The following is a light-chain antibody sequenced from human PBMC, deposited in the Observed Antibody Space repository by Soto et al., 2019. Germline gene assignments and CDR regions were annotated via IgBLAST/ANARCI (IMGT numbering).Light chain of an antibody. CDR1: QSVNTF. V-gene: IGKV3-11*01. Sequence: IVLTQSPAILSLSPGERATLSGRASQSVNTFLAWYQQKPGQAPRLLIYDASNRATGIQPRFSGSGSGKDVTLTISSLEPEDFVFYYYQQRSNWGITFGQGTLLEIK. CDR2: DAS. J-gene: IGKJ5*01. CDR3: QQRSNWGIT.